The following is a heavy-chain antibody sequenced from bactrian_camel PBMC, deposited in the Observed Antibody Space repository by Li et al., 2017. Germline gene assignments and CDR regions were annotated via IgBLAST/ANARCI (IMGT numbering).Heavy chain of an antibody. CDR2: ISSFGRPW. J-gene: IGHJ6*01. CDR1: GDTGSLKW. V-gene: IGHV3-3*01. Sequence: HVQLVESGGSSVQPGGSLRLSCVPSGDTGSLKWMAWFRQTPGKEREGIVSISSFGRPWFYADSVRGRFTISRDSAKNTVDLQMDDLKAEDTAKYYCAHLPGVGCPRQSYDFTGRRISWGQGTQVTVS. D-gene: IGHD5*01. CDR3: AHLPGVGCPRQSYDFTGRRIS.